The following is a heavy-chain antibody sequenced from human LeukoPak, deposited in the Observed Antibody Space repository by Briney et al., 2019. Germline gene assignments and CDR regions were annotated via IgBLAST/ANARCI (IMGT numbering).Heavy chain of an antibody. CDR2: IYPGDSDT. V-gene: IGHV5-51*01. CDR3: ARISGSYAFDI. J-gene: IGHJ3*02. Sequence: GESLKISWKGSGYIFTSYWIGWVRQMPGKGLEWMGIIYPGDSDTRYSPSSQGQVSISADKSISTAYLQWSSLKASDTAMYYCARISGSYAFDIWGQGTMVTVSS. D-gene: IGHD1-26*01. CDR1: GYIFTSYW.